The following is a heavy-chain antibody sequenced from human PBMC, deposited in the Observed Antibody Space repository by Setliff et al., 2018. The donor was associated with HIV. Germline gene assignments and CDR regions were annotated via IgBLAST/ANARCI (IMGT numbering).Heavy chain of an antibody. CDR3: ARDPGSSSFDY. J-gene: IGHJ4*02. V-gene: IGHV3-7*03. CDR2: IKEDGSVT. D-gene: IGHD6-19*01. CDR1: GFTFSRYW. Sequence: GGSLRLSCVASGFTFSRYWMSWVRQAPGKGLEFVANIKEDGSVTNYVDSVKGRFTISRDNAKNLVFLQMSSLRAEGTAAYYCARDPGSSSFDYWGQGTPVTVSS.